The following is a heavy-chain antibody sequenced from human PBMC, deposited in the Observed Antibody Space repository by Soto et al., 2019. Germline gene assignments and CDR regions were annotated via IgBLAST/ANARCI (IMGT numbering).Heavy chain of an antibody. CDR2: IIPIFGTA. Sequence: QVQLVQSGAEVKKPGSSVKVSCKASGGTFSSYAISWVRQAPGQGLEWMGGIIPIFGTANYAQKFQGRVTITADXXTXKXCMELSRLRSEDTAVYYCAREGGWDCISTSCYSMSYWGQGTLVTVSS. CDR3: AREGGWDCISTSCYSMSY. CDR1: GGTFSSYA. D-gene: IGHD2-2*02. J-gene: IGHJ4*02. V-gene: IGHV1-69*12.